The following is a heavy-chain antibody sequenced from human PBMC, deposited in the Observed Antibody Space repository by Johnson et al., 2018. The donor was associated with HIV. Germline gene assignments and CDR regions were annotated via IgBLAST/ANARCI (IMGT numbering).Heavy chain of an antibody. CDR1: GFTFSSYD. Sequence: QVQLVESGGGVVQPGGSLRLSCAASGFTFSSYDMHWVRQAPGKGLEWVAVISYDGSNKYYADSVKGRFTISRDNSKNTLYLQMNSLRAEDTAVYYCANVRWPDAFDIWGQGTMVTVSS. D-gene: IGHD4-23*01. CDR2: ISYDGSNK. J-gene: IGHJ3*02. V-gene: IGHV3-30*18. CDR3: ANVRWPDAFDI.